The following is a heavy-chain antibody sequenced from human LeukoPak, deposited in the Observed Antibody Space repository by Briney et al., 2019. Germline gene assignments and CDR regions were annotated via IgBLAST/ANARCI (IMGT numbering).Heavy chain of an antibody. V-gene: IGHV3-74*01. Sequence: PGGSLRLSCAASVFTFSRYWMHWVRQAPGKGLVWVSGIYSDRSKTEYVNFVKRRFTNSRGKAKKPLYLPMNSLRGEDTAVYYCARVGGIAAAGTPLFDPWGQGTRVTVS. CDR2: IYSDRSKT. CDR3: ARVGGIAAAGTPLFDP. CDR1: VFTFSRYW. J-gene: IGHJ5*02. D-gene: IGHD6-13*01.